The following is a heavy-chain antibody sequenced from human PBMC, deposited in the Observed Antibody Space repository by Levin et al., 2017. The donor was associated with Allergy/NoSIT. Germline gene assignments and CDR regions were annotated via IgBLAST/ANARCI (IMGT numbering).Heavy chain of an antibody. J-gene: IGHJ6*02. V-gene: IGHV3-30-3*01. CDR3: ARGGDIVAVPAATYYYYGMDV. Sequence: SCAASGFTFSNYAMHWVRQAPGKGLEWVAFISYDGSNKYYADSVKGRFTISRDNSKKKLYLQMNSLRAEDTAVYYCARGGDIVAVPAATYYYYGMDVWGQGTTVTVSS. CDR1: GFTFSNYA. D-gene: IGHD2-2*01. CDR2: ISYDGSNK.